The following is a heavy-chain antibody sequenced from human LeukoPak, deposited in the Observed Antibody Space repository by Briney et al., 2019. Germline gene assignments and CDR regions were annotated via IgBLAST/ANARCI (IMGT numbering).Heavy chain of an antibody. Sequence: PSETLSLTCTVSGGSISSSSYYWGWIRPPPGKGLEWIGSIYYSGSTYYDPSLKSRVTISVDTSKNQFSLKLSSVTAADTAVYSCARHLGYCSSTSCSPWFDPWGQGTLVTVSS. CDR2: IYYSGST. CDR1: GGSISSSSYY. CDR3: ARHLGYCSSTSCSPWFDP. V-gene: IGHV4-39*01. D-gene: IGHD2-2*01. J-gene: IGHJ5*02.